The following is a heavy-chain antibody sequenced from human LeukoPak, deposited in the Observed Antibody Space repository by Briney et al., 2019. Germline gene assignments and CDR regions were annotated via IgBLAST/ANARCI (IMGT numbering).Heavy chain of an antibody. CDR1: GGSISSGSYY. V-gene: IGHV4-61*02. CDR3: ARVGYQLSAFDI. CDR2: IYTSGRT. J-gene: IGHJ3*02. D-gene: IGHD2-2*01. Sequence: SETLSLTCTVSGGSISSGSYYWGWIRQPAGKGLEWLGRIYTSGRTNYNPSVKSRVTISVDTSKNQFSLKLSSVTAADTAVYYCARVGYQLSAFDIWGQGTMVTVSS.